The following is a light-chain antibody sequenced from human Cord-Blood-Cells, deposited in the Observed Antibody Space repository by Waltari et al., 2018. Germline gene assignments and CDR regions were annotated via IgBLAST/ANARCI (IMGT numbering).Light chain of an antibody. CDR2: RAS. J-gene: IGKJ1*01. CDR3: QQYYSAQGT. V-gene: IGKV4-1*01. Sequence: DILLTQSPDSLPVSLRDRATINYKTRQSVFYSSINKNYLAWYQQKTGQPPKQLIYRASTRESGVPDRFRGSWSGTDFTITISNLQAGDVAVYYGQQYYSAQGTFGQWTKVDIK. CDR1: QSVFYSSINKNY.